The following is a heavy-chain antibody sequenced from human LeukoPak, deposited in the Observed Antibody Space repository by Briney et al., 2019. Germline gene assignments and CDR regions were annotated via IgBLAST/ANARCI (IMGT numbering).Heavy chain of an antibody. V-gene: IGHV4-34*01. CDR2: INHSGST. D-gene: IGHD3-10*01. J-gene: IGHJ5*02. Sequence: SETLSLTCAVYGGSFSGYYWSWIRQPPGKGLEWIGEINHSGSTNYNPSLKSRVTISVDTSKNQFSLKLSSVTAADTAVYYCARDVWFGELANWFDPWGQGTLVTVSS. CDR3: ARDVWFGELANWFDP. CDR1: GGSFSGYY.